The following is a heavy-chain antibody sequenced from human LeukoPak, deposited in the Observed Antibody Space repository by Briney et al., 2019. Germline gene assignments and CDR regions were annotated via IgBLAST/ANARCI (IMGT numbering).Heavy chain of an antibody. CDR2: MNPNSGNT. D-gene: IGHD2-15*01. V-gene: IGHV1-8*01. CDR3: ARGHGPGGTRWPNLDF. Sequence: ASVGVSCKTSAYTFTSYEINWGRQATGQGLEWMGWMNPNSGNTGYAQKFQGRVTMTRDTSINTAYMELSSLRSEDTAVYYCARGHGPGGTRWPNLDFWGQGTLITVSS. J-gene: IGHJ4*02. CDR1: AYTFTSYE.